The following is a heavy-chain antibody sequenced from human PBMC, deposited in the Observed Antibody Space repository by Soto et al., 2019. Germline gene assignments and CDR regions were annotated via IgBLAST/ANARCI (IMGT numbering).Heavy chain of an antibody. CDR2: ISGSGGST. Sequence: EVQLLESGGGLVQPGGSLRLSCAASGFTFSSYAMSWVRQAPGKGLEWVSAISGSGGSTYYADSVKGRFTISRDNSKNTLYLQMNSLRAEDTAVYYCAKKWELGYCSGGSCYPGGYWGQGTLVTVSS. D-gene: IGHD2-15*01. CDR3: AKKWELGYCSGGSCYPGGY. CDR1: GFTFSSYA. V-gene: IGHV3-23*01. J-gene: IGHJ4*02.